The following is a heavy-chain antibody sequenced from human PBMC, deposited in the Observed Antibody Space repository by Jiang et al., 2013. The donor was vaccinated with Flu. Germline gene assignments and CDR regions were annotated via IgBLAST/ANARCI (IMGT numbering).Heavy chain of an antibody. CDR1: GGTFSSYA. V-gene: IGHV1-69*04. CDR3: VVMATKC. Sequence: SCKASGGTFSSYAISWVRQAPGQGLEWMGRIIPILGIANYAQKFQGRVTITADKSTSTAYMELSSLRSEDMVVYSCVVMATKCWGQGTMVTVSS. J-gene: IGHJ3*01. D-gene: IGHD5-24*01. CDR2: IIPILGIA.